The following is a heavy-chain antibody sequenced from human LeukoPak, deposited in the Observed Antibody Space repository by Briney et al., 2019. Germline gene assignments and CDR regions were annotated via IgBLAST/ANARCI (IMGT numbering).Heavy chain of an antibody. CDR2: IYDSGST. D-gene: IGHD3-10*01. CDR3: AGHVWTMVRAVSFVYFYYMDV. J-gene: IGHJ6*03. CDR1: GGSISSYY. V-gene: IGHV4-59*08. Sequence: SETLSLTCTVSGGSISSYYWSWIRQPPGKGLEWIGYIYDSGSTNYNPSLKSRVTISVDTSKNQYSMKLSSVHAADTAVYYCAGHVWTMVRAVSFVYFYYMDVWGKGTTVTVSS.